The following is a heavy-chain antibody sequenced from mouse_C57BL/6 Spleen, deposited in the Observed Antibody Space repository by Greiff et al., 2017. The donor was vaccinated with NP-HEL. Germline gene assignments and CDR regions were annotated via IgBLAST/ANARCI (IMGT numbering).Heavy chain of an antibody. CDR3: ASPDYYGSSYPAY. Sequence: EVQLQQSVAELVRPGASVKLSCTASGFNIKNTYMHWVKQRPEQGLEWIGRIDPANGNTKYAPKFQGKATITADTSSNTAYLHLSSLTSEDTAIYYCASPDYYGSSYPAYWGQGTTLTVSS. D-gene: IGHD1-1*01. J-gene: IGHJ2*01. CDR1: GFNIKNTY. CDR2: IDPANGNT. V-gene: IGHV14-3*01.